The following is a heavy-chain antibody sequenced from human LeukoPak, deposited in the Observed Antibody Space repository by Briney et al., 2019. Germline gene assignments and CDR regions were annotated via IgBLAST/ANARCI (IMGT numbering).Heavy chain of an antibody. Sequence: PGGSLRLSCAASGFTFSSYWMHWVRQVPGKGLVWVSRINSDGTSTSYADSVKGRFTISRDNAKKTLYVQMNSLRDEDTAVFYCARGSSRYFDNWGQGTLVTVSS. D-gene: IGHD6-13*01. V-gene: IGHV3-74*01. CDR1: GFTFSSYW. CDR3: ARGSSRYFDN. J-gene: IGHJ4*02. CDR2: INSDGTST.